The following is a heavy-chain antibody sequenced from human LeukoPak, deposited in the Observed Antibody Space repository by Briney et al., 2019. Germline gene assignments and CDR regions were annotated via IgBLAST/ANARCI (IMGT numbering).Heavy chain of an antibody. Sequence: VASVKVSCKASGYTFTGYYMHWVRQAPGQGLEWMGWINPNSGGTNYAQKFQGWVTMTRDTSISTAYMELSRLRSDDTAVYYCARGRITMVRGVIDWFDPWGQGTLVTVSS. CDR2: INPNSGGT. CDR1: GYTFTGYY. D-gene: IGHD3-10*01. CDR3: ARGRITMVRGVIDWFDP. J-gene: IGHJ5*02. V-gene: IGHV1-2*04.